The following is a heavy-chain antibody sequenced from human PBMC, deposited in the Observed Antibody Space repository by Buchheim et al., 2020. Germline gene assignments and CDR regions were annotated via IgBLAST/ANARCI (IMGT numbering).Heavy chain of an antibody. CDR1: GFTFSSYG. CDR2: ISYDGSNK. CDR3: AKPYPTTVTTFAFDI. Sequence: QVQLVESGGGVVQPGRSLRLSCAASGFTFSSYGMHWVRQAPGKGLEWVAVISYDGSNKYYADSVKGRFTISRDNSKNTLYLQMNSLRAEDTAVYYCAKPYPTTVTTFAFDIWGQGT. V-gene: IGHV3-30*18. D-gene: IGHD4-11*01. J-gene: IGHJ3*02.